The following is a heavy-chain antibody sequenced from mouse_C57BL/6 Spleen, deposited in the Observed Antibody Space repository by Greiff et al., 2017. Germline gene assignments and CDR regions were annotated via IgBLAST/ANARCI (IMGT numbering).Heavy chain of an antibody. J-gene: IGHJ2*01. V-gene: IGHV5-17*01. CDR1: GFTFSDYG. CDR2: ISSGSSTI. Sequence: EVKLVESGGGLVKPGGSLKLSCAASGFTFSDYGMHWVRQAPEQGLEWVAYISSGSSTIYYADTVKGRFTIAKDNAKNTLFLQLTRLRSEDTAMYYCASLDGYYGYFDYWGQGTTLTVSS. CDR3: ASLDGYYGYFDY. D-gene: IGHD2-3*01.